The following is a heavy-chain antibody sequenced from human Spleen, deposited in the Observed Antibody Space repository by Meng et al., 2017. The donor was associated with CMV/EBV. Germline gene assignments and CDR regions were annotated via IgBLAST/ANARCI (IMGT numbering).Heavy chain of an antibody. CDR3: ARESPMNEN. CDR1: GFTFSTDS. V-gene: IGHV3-21*01. Sequence: LSCAAYGFTFSTDSMTWVRQAPGKGLEWVSSISSSSSHIYYADSVKGRFTISRDNAKTSLYLQMNSLRAEDTAVYYCARESPMNENWGQGTLVTVSS. CDR2: ISSSSSHI. D-gene: IGHD1-1*01. J-gene: IGHJ4*02.